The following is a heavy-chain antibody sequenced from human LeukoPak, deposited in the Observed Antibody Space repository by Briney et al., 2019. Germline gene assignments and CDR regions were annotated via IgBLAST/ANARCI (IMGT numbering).Heavy chain of an antibody. CDR2: IYHSGST. CDR3: ARVGHCQASCHDY. CDR1: GGSISSSSYY. J-gene: IGHJ4*02. D-gene: IGHD2-2*01. Sequence: SETLSLTCTVSGGSISSSSYYWSWIRQPPGKGLEWIGYIYHSGSTYYNPSLKSRVTISVDRSKNQFSLKLSSVTAADTAVYYCARVGHCQASCHDYWGQGTLVTVSS. V-gene: IGHV4-30-2*01.